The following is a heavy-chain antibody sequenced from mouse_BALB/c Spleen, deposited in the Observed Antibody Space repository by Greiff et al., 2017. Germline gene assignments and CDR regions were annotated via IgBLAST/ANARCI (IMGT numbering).Heavy chain of an antibody. D-gene: IGHD1-1*01. CDR1: GFNIKDYY. V-gene: IGHV14-4*02. CDR2: IDPENGDT. Sequence: VQLQQSGAELVRSGASVKLSCTASGFNIKDYYMHWVKQRPEQGLEWIGWIDPENGDTEYAPKFQGKATMTADTSSNTAYLQLSSLTSEDTAVYYCNVYYYGSSPPWFAYWGQGTLVTVSA. J-gene: IGHJ3*01. CDR3: NVYYYGSSPPWFAY.